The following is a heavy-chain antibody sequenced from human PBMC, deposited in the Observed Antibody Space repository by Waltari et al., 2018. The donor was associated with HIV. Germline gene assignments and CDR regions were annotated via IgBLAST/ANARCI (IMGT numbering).Heavy chain of an antibody. CDR3: ARKYCSGGSCYWYFDL. D-gene: IGHD2-15*01. V-gene: IGHV4-61*02. CDR1: GGSISSGSYY. CDR2: IYTSGST. J-gene: IGHJ2*01. Sequence: QVQLQESGPGLVKPSQTLSLTCTVSGGSISSGSYYWSWIRQPPGKGLEWIGHIYTSGSTNYNPSLKSRVTISVDTSKNQFSLKLNSVTAADTAVYYCARKYCSGGSCYWYFDLWGRGTLVTVSS.